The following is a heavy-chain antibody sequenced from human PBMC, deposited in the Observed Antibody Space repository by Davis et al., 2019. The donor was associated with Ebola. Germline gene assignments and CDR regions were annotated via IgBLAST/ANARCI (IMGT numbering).Heavy chain of an antibody. D-gene: IGHD2-8*02. CDR3: ARDLGTGPPADY. J-gene: IGHJ4*02. V-gene: IGHV3-48*04. Sequence: GESLKISCAASGFTFSSYSMNWVRQAPGKGLEWVSYISSSGSTIYYADSVKGRFTISRDNAKNSLYLQMNSLRAEDTAVYYCARDLGTGPPADYWGQGTQVTVAS. CDR1: GFTFSSYS. CDR2: ISSSGSTI.